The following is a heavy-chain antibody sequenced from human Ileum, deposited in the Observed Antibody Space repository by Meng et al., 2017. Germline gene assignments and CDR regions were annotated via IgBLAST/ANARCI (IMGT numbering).Heavy chain of an antibody. D-gene: IGHD4-23*01. CDR2: ITSSGRFI. CDR3: ANELRYYFEY. Sequence: EVLLVESGGGLVKPGRSRRISCAASGFSFSTYTMRWVRQAPGKGLEWVSSITSSGRFIFYADSVKGRFTISRDNAKSSLYLQMNSLRDGDTAVYYCANELRYYFEYWGQGALVTVSS. CDR1: GFSFSTYT. J-gene: IGHJ4*02. V-gene: IGHV3-21*02.